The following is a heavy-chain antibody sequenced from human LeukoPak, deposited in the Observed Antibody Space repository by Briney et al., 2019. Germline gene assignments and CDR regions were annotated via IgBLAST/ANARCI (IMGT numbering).Heavy chain of an antibody. Sequence: ASVKVSCKTSGYTFTGYYMHWVRQAPGQGLEWMGWINTNIGNPKYAQGFTGRFVFSFDTSVRTAYLQINSLKTEDTAIYYCTRENMGTFDRWGQGTLVTVSS. CDR1: GYTFTGYY. CDR3: TRENMGTFDR. J-gene: IGHJ5*02. D-gene: IGHD7-27*01. V-gene: IGHV7-4-1*02. CDR2: INTNIGNP.